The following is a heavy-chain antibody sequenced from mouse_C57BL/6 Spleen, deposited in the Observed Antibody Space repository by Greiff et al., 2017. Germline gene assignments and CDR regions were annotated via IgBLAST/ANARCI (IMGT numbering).Heavy chain of an antibody. CDR2: INTNNGGT. J-gene: IGHJ1*03. CDR3: ATIYYGNYRYFDV. V-gene: IGHV1-26*01. CDR1: GYTFTDYY. D-gene: IGHD2-1*01. Sequence: EVQLQHSGPELVQPGASVKISCKASGYTFTDYYMNWVKQSHGKSLEWIGDINTNNGGTSYNQKFKGKVTLTVDKSSSTAYMELRSLTAEDSAVYYCATIYYGNYRYFDVWGTGTTVTVSS.